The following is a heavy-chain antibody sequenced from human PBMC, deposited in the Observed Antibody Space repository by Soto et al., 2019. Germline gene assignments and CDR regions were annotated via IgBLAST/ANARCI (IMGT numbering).Heavy chain of an antibody. V-gene: IGHV1-3*01. CDR1: GYTFTSYA. CDR2: INAGNGNT. J-gene: IGHJ3*02. Sequence: GASVKVSCKASGYTFTSYAMHWVRQAPGQRLEWMGWINAGNGNTKYSQKFQGRVTITRDTSASTAYMELSSLRSEDTAVYYCARGYYDYVWGSYSYTGNTLDAFDIWGQGTMVTVSS. CDR3: ARGYYDYVWGSYSYTGNTLDAFDI. D-gene: IGHD3-16*02.